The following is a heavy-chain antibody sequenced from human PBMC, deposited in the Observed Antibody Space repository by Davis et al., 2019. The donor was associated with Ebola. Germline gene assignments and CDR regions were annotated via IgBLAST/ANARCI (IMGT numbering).Heavy chain of an antibody. D-gene: IGHD2-15*01. J-gene: IGHJ4*02. Sequence: ASVKVSCKASGYTFTSYDINWVRQATGQGLEWMGWMNPNSGNTGYAQKFQGRVTMTRDTSISTAYMELSRLRSDDTAVYYCARQLVWGDIVGFWGQGTLVTVSS. V-gene: IGHV1-8*01. CDR1: GYTFTSYD. CDR2: MNPNSGNT. CDR3: ARQLVWGDIVGF.